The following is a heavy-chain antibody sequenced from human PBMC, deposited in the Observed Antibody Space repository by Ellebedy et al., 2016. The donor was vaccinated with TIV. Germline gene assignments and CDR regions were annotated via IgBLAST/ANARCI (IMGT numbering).Heavy chain of an antibody. CDR3: ARQLQTSTILGLVTGVCLQP. CDR1: GASVSASDYY. V-gene: IGHV4-39*01. CDR2: IDDRRST. Sequence: MPSETLSLTCPVTGASVSASDYYWVWIRQPPGRGLEWVGSIDDRRSTFHNPFLQSRITMSVATSKNQFSLTLKYVTAADTAVYHCARQLQTSTILGLVTGVCLQPWGQGTLVNVSS. J-gene: IGHJ5*02. D-gene: IGHD3-3*01.